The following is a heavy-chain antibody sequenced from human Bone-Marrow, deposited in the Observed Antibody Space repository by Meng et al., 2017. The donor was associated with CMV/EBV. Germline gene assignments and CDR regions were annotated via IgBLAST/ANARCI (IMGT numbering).Heavy chain of an antibody. CDR3: ARVGRGAVGARGEYYFDY. J-gene: IGHJ4*02. CDR1: GFSVTSYF. Sequence: GESLKISCAVSGFSVTSYFMTWVRQAPGKGLEYLSFIRSDDSTNYAESVQGRFTISRDNSKNTLYLQMNSLRAEDTAVYYCARVGRGAVGARGEYYFDYWGQGTRVTVSS. V-gene: IGHV3-53*05. CDR2: IRSDDST. D-gene: IGHD1-26*01.